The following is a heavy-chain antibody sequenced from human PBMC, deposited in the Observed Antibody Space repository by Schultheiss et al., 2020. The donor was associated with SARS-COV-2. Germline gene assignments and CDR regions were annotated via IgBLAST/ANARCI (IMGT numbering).Heavy chain of an antibody. D-gene: IGHD2-21*02. J-gene: IGHJ4*02. Sequence: GESLKISCAASGFTFSGYAMNWVRQAPGKGLEWVSVISGSADTTYYADSVKGRFTISRDNSKNTLYLQMSSLRADDTAMYYCATLGGGLTAANYYSDHWGQGTLVTVSS. CDR2: ISGSADTT. CDR3: ATLGGGLTAANYYSDH. V-gene: IGHV3-23*01. CDR1: GFTFSGYA.